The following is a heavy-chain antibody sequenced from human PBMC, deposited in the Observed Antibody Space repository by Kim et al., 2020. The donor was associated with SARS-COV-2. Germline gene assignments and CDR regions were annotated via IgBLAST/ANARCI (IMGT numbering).Heavy chain of an antibody. Sequence: TNYNPSLKSRVTISVDTSKNQFSLKLSSVTAADTAVYYCARRPVRGAYDPWGQGTLVTVSS. V-gene: IGHV4-59*08. J-gene: IGHJ5*02. CDR3: ARRPVRGAYDP. CDR2: T. D-gene: IGHD3-10*02.